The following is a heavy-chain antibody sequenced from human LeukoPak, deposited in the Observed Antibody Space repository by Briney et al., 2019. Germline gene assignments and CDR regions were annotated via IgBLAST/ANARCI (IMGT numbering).Heavy chain of an antibody. D-gene: IGHD3-22*01. J-gene: IGHJ4*02. V-gene: IGHV3-33*06. CDR1: GFTFSSYG. CDR2: IWYDGSNK. Sequence: PGGSLRLSCAASGFTFSSYGMHSVRQAPGKGLEWVPVIWYDGSNKYYADSVKGRFTISRDNSKNTLYLQMNSLRAEDTAVYYFAKAIYYDSSGYSEYWGQGTLVTVSS. CDR3: AKAIYYDSSGYSEY.